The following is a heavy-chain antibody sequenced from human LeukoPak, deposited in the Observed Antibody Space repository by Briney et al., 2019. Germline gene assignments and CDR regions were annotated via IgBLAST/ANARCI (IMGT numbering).Heavy chain of an antibody. CDR1: GFTFSSYS. J-gene: IGHJ6*03. V-gene: IGHV3-7*01. Sequence: PGGSLRLSCAASGFTFSSYSINWVRQAPGKGLEWVANIKQDGSEKYYVDSVKGRFTISRDNAKNSLYLQMNSLRAEDTAVYYCARSPSYLYSGSYYDYYYYMDVWGKGTTVTVSS. D-gene: IGHD1-26*01. CDR2: IKQDGSEK. CDR3: ARSPSYLYSGSYYDYYYYMDV.